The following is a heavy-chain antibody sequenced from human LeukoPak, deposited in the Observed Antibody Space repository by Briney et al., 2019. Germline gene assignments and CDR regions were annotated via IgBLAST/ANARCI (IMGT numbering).Heavy chain of an antibody. CDR3: ARECGSGSSLTYYYYYMDV. CDR1: GGSSSGYY. D-gene: IGHD3-10*01. CDR2: INHSGST. Sequence: PSETLSLTCAVYGGSSSGYYWSWIRQPPGKGLEWIGEINHSGSTNYNPSLKSRVTISVDTSKNQFSLKLSSVTAADTAVYYCARECGSGSSLTYYYYYMDVWGKGTTVTVSS. V-gene: IGHV4-34*01. J-gene: IGHJ6*03.